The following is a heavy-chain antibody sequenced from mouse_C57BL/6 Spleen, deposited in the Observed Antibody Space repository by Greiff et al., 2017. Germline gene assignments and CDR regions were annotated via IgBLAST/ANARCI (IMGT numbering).Heavy chain of an antibody. J-gene: IGHJ2*01. CDR3: TRDYYGSSYDFDY. Sequence: EVKLVESGTVLARPGASVKMSCKTSGYTFTSYWMHWVKQRPGPGLEWIGAIYPGNSDPSSNQKFKGKAKLTAVTSASTAYMELSSLTNEDSAVYYCTRDYYGSSYDFDYWGQGTTLTVSS. CDR2: IYPGNSDP. CDR1: GYTFTSYW. D-gene: IGHD1-1*01. V-gene: IGHV1-5*01.